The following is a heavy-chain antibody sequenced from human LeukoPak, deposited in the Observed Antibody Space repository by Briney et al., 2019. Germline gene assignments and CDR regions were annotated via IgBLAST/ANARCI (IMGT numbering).Heavy chain of an antibody. J-gene: IGHJ4*02. CDR1: GFTFSSYA. CDR3: AKHVGYGSGSYAD. V-gene: IGHV3-23*01. D-gene: IGHD3-10*01. CDR2: ISGSGGST. Sequence: GGSLRLSCAASGFTFSSYAMSWVRQAPGKGLEWVSGISGSGGSTHYADSVKGRFTISRDNSKNTLYLQMNSLRAEDTAVYYCAKHVGYGSGSYADWGQGTLVTVSS.